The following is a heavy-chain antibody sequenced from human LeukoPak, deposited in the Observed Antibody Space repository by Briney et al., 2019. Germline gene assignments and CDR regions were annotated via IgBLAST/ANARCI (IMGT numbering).Heavy chain of an antibody. Sequence: ASETLSLTCAVYGGSFSGYYWSWIRQPPGKGLEWIGEINHSGSPNYNPSLKSRVTISVDTSKNQFSLKLSSVTAADTALYFCARTRCSSTSCPRRANNWFDPWGQGTLVTVSS. J-gene: IGHJ5*02. CDR1: GGSFSGYY. CDR3: ARTRCSSTSCPRRANNWFDP. CDR2: INHSGSP. V-gene: IGHV4-34*01. D-gene: IGHD2-2*01.